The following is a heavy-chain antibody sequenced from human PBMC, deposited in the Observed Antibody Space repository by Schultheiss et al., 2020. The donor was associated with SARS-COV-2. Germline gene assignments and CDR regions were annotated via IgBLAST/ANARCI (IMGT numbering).Heavy chain of an antibody. Sequence: SQTLSLTCTVSGGSISSYYWSWIRQPPGKGLEWIGYIYYSGSTYYNPSLKSRVTISVDKSKNQFSLKLSSVTAADTAVYYCARDTYSSSWSYYYYYGMDVWGQGTTVTVSS. J-gene: IGHJ6*02. CDR3: ARDTYSSSWSYYYYYGMDV. V-gene: IGHV4-59*12. CDR2: IYYSGST. CDR1: GGSISSYY. D-gene: IGHD6-6*01.